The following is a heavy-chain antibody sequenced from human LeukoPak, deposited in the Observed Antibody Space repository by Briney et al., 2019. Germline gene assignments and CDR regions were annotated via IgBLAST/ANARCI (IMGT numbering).Heavy chain of an antibody. Sequence: SETLSLTCTVSGGSISSGSYYWSWIRQPAGKGLEWIGRIYTSGSTNYNPSLKSRVTISVDTSKNQFSLKLSSVTAADTAVYYCARVREAVGAFDIWGQGTMVTVSS. CDR3: ARVREAVGAFDI. CDR2: IYTSGST. CDR1: GGSISSGSYY. J-gene: IGHJ3*02. V-gene: IGHV4-61*02. D-gene: IGHD1-26*01.